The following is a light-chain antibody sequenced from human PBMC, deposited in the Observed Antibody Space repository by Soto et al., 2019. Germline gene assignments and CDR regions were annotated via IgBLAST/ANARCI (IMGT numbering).Light chain of an antibody. CDR1: QSLLHSNGYNY. Sequence: EILLTPSPRSLPVTPGDPASISCRSSQSLLHSNGYNYVDWYLQKPGQSPQIMIYLVYNRASGVNDRFSGSGSGTDFTMKIRRVEDEDLALYYCMKALQTHINFGNGKRLALK. V-gene: IGKV2-28*01. J-gene: IGKJ5*01. CDR3: MKALQTHIN. CDR2: LVY.